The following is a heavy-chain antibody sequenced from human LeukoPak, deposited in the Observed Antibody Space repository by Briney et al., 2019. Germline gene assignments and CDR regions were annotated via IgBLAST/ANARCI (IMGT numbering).Heavy chain of an antibody. J-gene: IGHJ3*02. CDR3: ARDGMGGIKSFDI. Sequence: GGSLRLSCAASGFTFSRYWMSWVRQAPGRGLEWVANIKHDGSQKYHVDSVKGRITISRDNAKNSLYLQMTSLRAEDTAVYYCARDGMGGIKSFDIWGQGTMVTVSS. CDR2: IKHDGSQK. D-gene: IGHD3-10*01. CDR1: GFTFSRYW. V-gene: IGHV3-7*05.